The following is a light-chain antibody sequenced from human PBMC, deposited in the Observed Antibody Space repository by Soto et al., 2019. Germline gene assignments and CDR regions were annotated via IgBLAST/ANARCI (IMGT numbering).Light chain of an antibody. Sequence: EIVLTQSPATLSLSPGERATLSCRASQSVSNNYLAWYQQKPGQAPRLLIYGASSRATGIPDRFTGSGSGTDFTLTITRLEPEDFAVFYCHQYGSSPQTFGQGTKVDIK. CDR1: QSVSNNY. V-gene: IGKV3-20*01. CDR3: HQYGSSPQT. CDR2: GAS. J-gene: IGKJ1*01.